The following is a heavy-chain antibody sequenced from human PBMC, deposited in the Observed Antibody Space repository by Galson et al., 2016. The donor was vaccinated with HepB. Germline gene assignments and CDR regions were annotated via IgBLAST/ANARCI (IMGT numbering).Heavy chain of an antibody. D-gene: IGHD6-6*01. CDR2: INHSGVT. Sequence: SETLSLTCAVSGGSFSGFYWSWIRQPPGKGLEWIGEINHSGVTDYNPSLKSRVTMSVDTSKNQLSLKLNSVTAADTAVYYCARSPSACPLRWFDPWGQGTLFTVSS. CDR3: ARSPSACPLRWFDP. J-gene: IGHJ5*02. CDR1: GGSFSGFY. V-gene: IGHV4-34*01.